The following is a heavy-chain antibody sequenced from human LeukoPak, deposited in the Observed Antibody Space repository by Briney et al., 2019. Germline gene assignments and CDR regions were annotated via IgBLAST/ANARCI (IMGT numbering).Heavy chain of an antibody. V-gene: IGHV3-7*04. CDR3: TRVGYIDEGIDY. CDR2: IKQDGNKK. Sequence: GGSLRLSCVASGFPFSSYWMTWVRQAPGKGLGWVANIKQDGNKKSYVDSVKGRFTISRDNAKNSLYLQMNSLRAEDTAIYYCTRVGYIDEGIDYWGQGTLVTVSS. CDR1: GFPFSSYW. D-gene: IGHD5-24*01. J-gene: IGHJ4*02.